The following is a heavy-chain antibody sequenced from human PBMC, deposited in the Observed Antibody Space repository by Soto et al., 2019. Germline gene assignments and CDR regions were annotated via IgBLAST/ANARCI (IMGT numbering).Heavy chain of an antibody. Sequence: QVQLVQSGAEVKKPGASLKVSCKASGYTFITYGVSWVQQAPGQGLDWLGWISTYNGNTRYAERLQGRVTMTTDTTANRAYVELRNLRSDDPAAYYCARGPTDYYDNSANYFLAYWGQGTLVTVYS. V-gene: IGHV1-18*01. CDR3: ARGPTDYYDNSANYFLAY. CDR2: ISTYNGNT. D-gene: IGHD3-22*01. J-gene: IGHJ4*02. CDR1: GYTFITYG.